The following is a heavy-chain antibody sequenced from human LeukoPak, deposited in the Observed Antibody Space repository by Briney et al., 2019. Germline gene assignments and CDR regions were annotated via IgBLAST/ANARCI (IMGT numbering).Heavy chain of an antibody. Sequence: PWGSLRLSCAASGFTFRSYAMSWVRQVPGNGLEWVSAIGGSDGKTYYADSVKGRFTISRDNAKNSLYLQMNSLRAEDTAVYYCAELGITMIGGVWGKGTTVTISS. J-gene: IGHJ6*04. CDR1: GFTFRSYA. V-gene: IGHV3-23*01. CDR2: IGGSDGKT. D-gene: IGHD3-10*02. CDR3: AELGITMIGGV.